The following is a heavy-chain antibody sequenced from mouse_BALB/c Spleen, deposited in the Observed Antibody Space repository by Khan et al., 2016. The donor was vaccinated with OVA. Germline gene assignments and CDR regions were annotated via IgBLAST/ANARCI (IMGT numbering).Heavy chain of an antibody. CDR3: ARSNYGTFAY. V-gene: IGHV5-9*03. J-gene: IGHJ3*01. D-gene: IGHD2-1*01. CDR2: ISSGGDNT. Sequence: EVELVESGGGLVKPGGSLKLSCAASGFTFSSYTMSWVRQTPEKRLERVATISSGGDNTYYPDSVKGRFTISRDNAKNNLYLQMSSLRSEDTALYYCARSNYGTFAYWGQGTLVTVSA. CDR1: GFTFSSYT.